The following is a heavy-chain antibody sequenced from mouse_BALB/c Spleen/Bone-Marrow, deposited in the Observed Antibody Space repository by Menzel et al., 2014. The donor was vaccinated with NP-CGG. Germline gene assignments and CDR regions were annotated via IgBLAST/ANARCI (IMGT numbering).Heavy chain of an antibody. V-gene: IGHV7-3*02. CDR3: ARFPMDY. Sequence: EVKLEESGGGLVQPGGSLRPSCTTSGFTFTDYYMSWVRQPPGKALEWLAFIRNKAYGYTTEYSASVRGRFTISRDNSQSILYLQMNTLRAEDSATYYCARFPMDYWGQGTSVTVSS. CDR1: GFTFTDYY. CDR2: IRNKAYGYTT. J-gene: IGHJ4*01.